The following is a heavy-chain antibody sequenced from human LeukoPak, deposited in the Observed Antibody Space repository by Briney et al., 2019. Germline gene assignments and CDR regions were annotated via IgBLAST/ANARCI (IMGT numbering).Heavy chain of an antibody. CDR3: ARDGGTWFGWFDP. Sequence: GGSLRLSCAASGFTFSSYGMHWVRQAPGKGLEWVAVISYDGSNKYYADSVKGRFTISRDNSKNTLYLQMNSLRAEDTAVYYCARDGGTWFGWFDPWGQGTLVTVSS. J-gene: IGHJ5*02. V-gene: IGHV3-30*03. CDR2: ISYDGSNK. CDR1: GFTFSSYG. D-gene: IGHD3-10*01.